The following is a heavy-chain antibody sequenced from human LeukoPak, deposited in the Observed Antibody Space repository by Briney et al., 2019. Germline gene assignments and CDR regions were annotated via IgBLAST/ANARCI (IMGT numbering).Heavy chain of an antibody. V-gene: IGHV3-33*01. Sequence: GRSLRLSCAASGFTFSSYGMHWVRQAPGKGLEWVAVIWYDGSNKYYADSVKGRFTISRDNSKNTLYLQMNSLRAEDTAVYYCARDSLPYGSGSSTSGWYFDLWGRGTLVTVSS. J-gene: IGHJ2*01. CDR1: GFTFSSYG. D-gene: IGHD3-10*01. CDR3: ARDSLPYGSGSSTSGWYFDL. CDR2: IWYDGSNK.